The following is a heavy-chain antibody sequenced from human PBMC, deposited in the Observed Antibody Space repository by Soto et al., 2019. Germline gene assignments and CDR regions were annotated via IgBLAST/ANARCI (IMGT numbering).Heavy chain of an antibody. CDR3: ARGGHVVVVTAAFDY. J-gene: IGHJ4*02. V-gene: IGHV1-46*01. Sequence: QVQLMQSGAEVKKPGASVKVSCKASGNPFTNSYIHWVRQAPGQGLAWMGTINPSGGHTTYSQNFLGRLTTTRDTSTSTLYMELTSLTSDDTAVYYCARGGHVVVVTAAFDYWGQGTLVTVSS. D-gene: IGHD2-21*02. CDR1: GNPFTNSY. CDR2: INPSGGHT.